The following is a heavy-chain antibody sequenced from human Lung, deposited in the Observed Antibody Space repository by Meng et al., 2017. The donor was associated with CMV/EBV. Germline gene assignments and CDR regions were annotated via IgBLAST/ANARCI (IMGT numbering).Heavy chain of an antibody. CDR2: IYWNDDK. D-gene: IGHD2-15*01. J-gene: IGHJ5*02. V-gene: IGHV2-5*01. Sequence: SGXXLVXPTQTLTLTCTFSGFSLSTSGVGVGWIRQPPGKALEWLALIYWNDDKRYSPSLKSRLTITKDTSKNQVVLTMTNMDPVDTATYYCAHRLYCRGGSCYSGSNWFDPXGQGXLVTVSS. CDR1: GFSLSTSGVG. CDR3: AHRLYCRGGSCYSGSNWFDP.